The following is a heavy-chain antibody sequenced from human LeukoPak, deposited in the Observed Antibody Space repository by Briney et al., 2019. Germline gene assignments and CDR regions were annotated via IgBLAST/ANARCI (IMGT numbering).Heavy chain of an antibody. J-gene: IGHJ4*02. Sequence: GGSLRLSCAASGFTFSNYYMYWVRQAPGKGLEWVSSISTSSAYIYYADSVKGRFTISRDNSKNTLYLQMNSLRAEDTAVYYCAKVAVRGGDYWGQGTLVTVSS. CDR1: GFTFSNYY. CDR2: ISTSSAYI. V-gene: IGHV3-21*04. CDR3: AKVAVRGGDY.